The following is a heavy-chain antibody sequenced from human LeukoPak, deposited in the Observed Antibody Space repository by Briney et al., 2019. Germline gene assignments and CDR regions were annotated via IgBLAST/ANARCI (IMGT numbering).Heavy chain of an antibody. CDR1: GGSISSYY. V-gene: IGHV4-4*07. CDR3: ARGYSSSWGDAFDI. J-gene: IGHJ3*02. D-gene: IGHD6-13*01. Sequence: PSETLSLTCTGSGGSISSYYWSWIRQPAGKGLEWIGRIYTSGSTNYNPSLKSRVTMSVDTSKNQFSLKLSSVTAADTAVYYCARGYSSSWGDAFDIWGQGTMVTVSS. CDR2: IYTSGST.